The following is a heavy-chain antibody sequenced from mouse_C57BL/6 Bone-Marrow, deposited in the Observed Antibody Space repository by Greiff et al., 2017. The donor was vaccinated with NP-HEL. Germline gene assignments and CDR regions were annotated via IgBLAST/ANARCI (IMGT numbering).Heavy chain of an antibody. D-gene: IGHD3-1*01. CDR3: ARSGFFDY. Sequence: VQLQQSGPELVKPGASVKLRCKASGYTFTDYNMDWVKQSHGKSLEWIGVINPNNGGTIYNQKFKGKATLTVDKSSSTAYMELRSLTSEDTAVYYCARSGFFDYWGQGTTLTVSS. CDR2: INPNNGGT. CDR1: GYTFTDYN. J-gene: IGHJ2*01. V-gene: IGHV1-18*01.